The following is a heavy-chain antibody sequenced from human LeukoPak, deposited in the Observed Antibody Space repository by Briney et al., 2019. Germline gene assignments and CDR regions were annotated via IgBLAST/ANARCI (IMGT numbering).Heavy chain of an antibody. Sequence: SDTLSLTCTVSGGTINNYYWTWIRQPPGKRLEWIGYMYYIGTTNYNPSFKSRVTMSVDSSKNQFSLQLPSVTLADTAVYYCARLPPSGSLGVTDAFDIWGQGTMVTVSS. D-gene: IGHD3-3*01. CDR1: GGTINNYY. V-gene: IGHV4-59*07. CDR3: ARLPPSGSLGVTDAFDI. J-gene: IGHJ3*02. CDR2: MYYIGTT.